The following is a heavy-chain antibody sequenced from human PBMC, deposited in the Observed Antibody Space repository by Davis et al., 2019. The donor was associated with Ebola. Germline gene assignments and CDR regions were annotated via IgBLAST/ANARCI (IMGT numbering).Heavy chain of an antibody. CDR3: ARALRGDYRFYYYYGMDV. D-gene: IGHD4-11*01. CDR1: GGSISSYY. Sequence: PSETLSLTCTVSGGSISSYYWSWIRQPPGKGLEWIGYIYYSGSTNYNPSLKSRVTISVDTSKNQFSLKLSSVTAADTAVYYCARALRGDYRFYYYYGMDVWGQGTTVTVSS. V-gene: IGHV4-59*01. CDR2: IYYSGST. J-gene: IGHJ6*02.